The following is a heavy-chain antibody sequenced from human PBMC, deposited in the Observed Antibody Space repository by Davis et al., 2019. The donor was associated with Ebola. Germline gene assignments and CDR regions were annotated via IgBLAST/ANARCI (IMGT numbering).Heavy chain of an antibody. CDR2: INSDGTKT. J-gene: IGHJ6*04. Sequence: HTSETLSLTCAASGFTFGSYRMHWVRQVPGKGLVWVSRINSDGTKTNYADSVKGRFTISRDNAKNTLYLQMNSLRAEDTAVYYCARGSLHSGSYWGGGDFYYGLDVWGKGTTVTVSS. D-gene: IGHD1-26*01. CDR1: GFTFGSYR. CDR3: ARGSLHSGSYWGGGDFYYGLDV. V-gene: IGHV3-74*01.